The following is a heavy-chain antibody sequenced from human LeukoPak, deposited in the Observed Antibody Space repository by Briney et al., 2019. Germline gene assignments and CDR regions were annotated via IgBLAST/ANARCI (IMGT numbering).Heavy chain of an antibody. D-gene: IGHD6-19*01. J-gene: IGHJ4*02. CDR3: ARMLKKGIAVAGS. Sequence: SETLSLTCAVYGGSFSGYYWSWIRQPPGKGLEWIGEINHSGSTNYNPSLKSRVTISVDTSKNQFSLKLSSVTAADTAVYYCARMLKKGIAVAGSWGQGTLVTVSS. CDR1: GGSFSGYY. V-gene: IGHV4-34*01. CDR2: INHSGST.